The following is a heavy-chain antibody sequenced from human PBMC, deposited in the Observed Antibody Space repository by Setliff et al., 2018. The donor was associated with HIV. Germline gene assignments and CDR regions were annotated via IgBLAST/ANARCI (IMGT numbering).Heavy chain of an antibody. J-gene: IGHJ1*01. D-gene: IGHD6-13*01. V-gene: IGHV4-39*07. CDR3: ARVPTSSWYVTTQRTKEYFHH. CDR1: GGPIKSSSYY. CDR2: IYYSGNT. Sequence: KPSETLSLTCTVSGGPIKSSSYYWGWIRQPPGKGLEWIGSIYYSGNTYYNPSLKSRVTISEDRSRNQFSLRPSSVTAADTAIYYCARVPTSSWYVTTQRTKEYFHHWGQGTLVTVSS.